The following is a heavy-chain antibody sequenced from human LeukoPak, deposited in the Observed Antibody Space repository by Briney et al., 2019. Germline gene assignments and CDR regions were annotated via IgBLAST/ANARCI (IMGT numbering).Heavy chain of an antibody. D-gene: IGHD6-19*01. V-gene: IGHV1-69*05. Sequence: SVKVSCKASGYTFTGYYMHWVRQAPGQGLEWMGGIIPIFGTANYAQKFQGRVTITTDESTSTAYMELSSLRSEDTAVYYCARDSSGWTGDYFDYWGQGTLVTVSS. CDR1: GYTFTGYY. CDR3: ARDSSGWTGDYFDY. CDR2: IIPIFGTA. J-gene: IGHJ4*02.